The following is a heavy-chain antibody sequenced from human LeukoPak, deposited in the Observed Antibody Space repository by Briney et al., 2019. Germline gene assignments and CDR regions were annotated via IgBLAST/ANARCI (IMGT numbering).Heavy chain of an antibody. CDR1: GFTFSSYW. Sequence: QPGGSLRLSCAASGFTFSSYWMHWVRQAPGNGLVWVSHISGDGSRTSYADSVKGRFTISRDNAKNTLYLQMNSLRDEDTAVYYCARDRGYSIDCWGQGTLVTVSS. J-gene: IGHJ4*02. D-gene: IGHD5-12*01. V-gene: IGHV3-74*01. CDR2: ISGDGSRT. CDR3: ARDRGYSIDC.